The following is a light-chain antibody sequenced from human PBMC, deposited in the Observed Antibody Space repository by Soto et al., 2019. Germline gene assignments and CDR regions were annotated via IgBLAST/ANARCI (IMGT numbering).Light chain of an antibody. CDR3: SSYTTSSTLDVV. CDR1: ISDVGGYNY. J-gene: IGLJ2*01. CDR2: DVT. Sequence: QSALTQPASVSGSPGQSITISCTGTISDVGGYNYVSWYQQHPGKAPKVIIYDVTNRPSGVSSRFSGSKSGNTASLTISGLQAEDEADYYCSSYTTSSTLDVVFGGGTKLTVL. V-gene: IGLV2-14*01.